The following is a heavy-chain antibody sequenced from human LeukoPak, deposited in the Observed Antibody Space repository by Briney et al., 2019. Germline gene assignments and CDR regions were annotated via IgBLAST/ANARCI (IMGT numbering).Heavy chain of an antibody. Sequence: SETLSLTCAVSGYSISSGYYWGWIRQPPGKGLEWIGSIYHSGSTYYNPSLKSRVTISVDTSKNQFSLKLSSVTAADTAVYYCARTDSWSGYYRNFDYWGQGTLVTVSS. CDR2: IYHSGST. V-gene: IGHV4-38-2*01. CDR1: GYSISSGYY. J-gene: IGHJ4*02. CDR3: ARTDSWSGYYRNFDY. D-gene: IGHD3-3*01.